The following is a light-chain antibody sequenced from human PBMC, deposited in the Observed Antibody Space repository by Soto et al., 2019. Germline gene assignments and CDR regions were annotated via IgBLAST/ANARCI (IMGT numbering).Light chain of an antibody. J-gene: IGLJ1*01. Sequence: QSALTQPASVSGSPGQSITISCTGTSSDIGAYNYVSWYQQHPVKAPKLIIYEVSNRPSGVSDRFSGSKSGDTASLTISGLQAEYEADYYCTSYTSSSTRVFGTGTKLTVL. V-gene: IGLV2-14*01. CDR2: EVS. CDR1: SSDIGAYNY. CDR3: TSYTSSSTRV.